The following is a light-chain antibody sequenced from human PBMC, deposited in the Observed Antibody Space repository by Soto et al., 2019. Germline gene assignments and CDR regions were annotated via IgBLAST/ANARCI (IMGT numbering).Light chain of an antibody. V-gene: IGKV1-9*01. CDR3: QQLNSYLSMYT. J-gene: IGKJ2*01. CDR2: AAS. CDR1: QGISSY. Sequence: DIQLTQSPSFLSASVGDRVTITCRASQGISSYLAWYQQKPGKAPKLLIYAASTLQSGVPSRFSVSGTGTEFTLTISSLQPEDFATYYCQQLNSYLSMYTFGQGTKLEIK.